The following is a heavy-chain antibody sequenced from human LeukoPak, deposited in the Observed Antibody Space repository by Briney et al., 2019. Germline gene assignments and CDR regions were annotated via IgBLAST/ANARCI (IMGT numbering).Heavy chain of an antibody. J-gene: IGHJ4*02. CDR1: GLTLSNYW. CDR3: ARDRYYTLDY. Sequence: GGSLRLSCVAPGLTLSNYWMSWVRQAPGKGLEWVATIKPDGSEKYYVDSVKGRFTISRDNAKNTLFLQMNSLRAEDTAVYYCARDRYYTLDYWGQGTLVTVSS. D-gene: IGHD3-3*01. CDR2: IKPDGSEK. V-gene: IGHV3-7*01.